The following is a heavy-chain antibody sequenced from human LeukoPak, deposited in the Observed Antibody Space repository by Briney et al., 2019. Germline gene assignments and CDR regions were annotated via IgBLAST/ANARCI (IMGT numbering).Heavy chain of an antibody. CDR1: GFTFSSYA. CDR2: ISGSGGST. J-gene: IGHJ4*02. D-gene: IGHD6-13*01. V-gene: IGHV3-23*01. Sequence: GGSLRLSCAASGFTFSSYAMSWVRQAPGKGLGWVSAISGSGGSTYYADSVKGRFTISRDNSKNTLYLQMNSLRAEDTAVYYCAKADSLIAAAGLFDYWGQGTLVTVSS. CDR3: AKADSLIAAAGLFDY.